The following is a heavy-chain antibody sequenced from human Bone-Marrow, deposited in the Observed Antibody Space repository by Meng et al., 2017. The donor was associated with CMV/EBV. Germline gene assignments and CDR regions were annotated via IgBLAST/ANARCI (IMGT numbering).Heavy chain of an antibody. D-gene: IGHD3-9*01. CDR1: GYTFTSYG. CDR3: ARDGRVLRYFVWPNYDYYGMDV. V-gene: IGHV1-18*01. CDR2: ISAYNGNT. J-gene: IGHJ6*02. Sequence: ASVKVSCKASGYTFTSYGISWVRQAPGQGLEWMGWISAYNGNTNYAQKLQGRVTMTTDTSTSTAYMELRSLRSDDTAVYYCARDGRVLRYFVWPNYDYYGMDVWGQGTTVTVSS.